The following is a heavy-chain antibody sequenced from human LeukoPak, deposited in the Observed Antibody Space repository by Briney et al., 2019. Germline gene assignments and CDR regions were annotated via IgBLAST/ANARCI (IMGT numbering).Heavy chain of an antibody. CDR3: ARDDDGSGKYGQLY. CDR1: GFIFSNYG. Sequence: GGSLRLSCAASGFIFSNYGFHWVRQAPGKGLEWVAVFWSDGRQKYYVDSVKGRFTVSRDTSKKTVYLQMNSLRAEDTAVYYCARDDDGSGKYGQLYWGHGTLVTVSS. J-gene: IGHJ4*01. V-gene: IGHV3-33*01. D-gene: IGHD3-10*01. CDR2: FWSDGRQK.